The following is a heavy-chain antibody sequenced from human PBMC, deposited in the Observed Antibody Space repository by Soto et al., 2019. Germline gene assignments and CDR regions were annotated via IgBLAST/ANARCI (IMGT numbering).Heavy chain of an antibody. CDR2: ISSSSSYI. Sequence: GGSLRLSCAASGFTFSSYSMNWVRQAPGKGLEWVSSISSSSSYIYYADSVKGRITISRDNAKNSLYLQMNSLRAEDTAVYYCERDPDILTGYYAFDIWGQGTMVTVSS. CDR1: GFTFSSYS. CDR3: ERDPDILTGYYAFDI. J-gene: IGHJ3*02. V-gene: IGHV3-21*01. D-gene: IGHD3-9*01.